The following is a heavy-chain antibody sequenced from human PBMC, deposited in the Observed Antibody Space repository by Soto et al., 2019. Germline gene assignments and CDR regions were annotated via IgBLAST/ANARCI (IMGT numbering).Heavy chain of an antibody. CDR3: AREESVYCSGGSCYQFDY. CDR2: ISAYNGNT. CDR1: GYTFTSYG. V-gene: IGHV1-18*01. Sequence: ASVKVSCKASGYTFTSYGISWVRQAPGQGLEWMGWISAYNGNTNYAQKLQGRVTMTTDTSTSTAYMELRSLRSDDTAVYYCAREESVYCSGGSCYQFDYWGQGTLVTVSS. J-gene: IGHJ4*02. D-gene: IGHD2-15*01.